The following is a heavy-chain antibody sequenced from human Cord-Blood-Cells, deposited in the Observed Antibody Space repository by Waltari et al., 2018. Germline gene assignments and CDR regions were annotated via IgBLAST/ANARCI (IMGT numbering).Heavy chain of an antibody. J-gene: IGHJ4*02. CDR2: IKQDGSEK. V-gene: IGHV3-7*05. Sequence: EVQLVESGGGLVQPGGSRRLSCAASGFTFSSYGMSWVRQAPGKGLEWVANIKQDGSEKYYVDSVKGRFTISSDNAKNSLYLQMNSLRAEDTAVYYCAASSSFDYWGQGTLVTVSS. CDR3: AASSSFDY. D-gene: IGHD6-13*01. CDR1: GFTFSSYG.